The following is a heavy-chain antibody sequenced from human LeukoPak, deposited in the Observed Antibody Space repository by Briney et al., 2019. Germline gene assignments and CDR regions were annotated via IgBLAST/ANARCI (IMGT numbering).Heavy chain of an antibody. V-gene: IGHV4-59*08. CDR1: GGSISSYY. J-gene: IGHJ3*02. D-gene: IGHD3-22*01. Sequence: SETLSLTCTVSGGSISSYYWSWIRPPPGKGMEWIGYIYYSGSTNYNPSLKSRVTISVDTSKNQFSLKLSSVTAADTAVYYCARHLPYYYDSSGYSRTSAFDIWGQGTMVTVSS. CDR3: ARHLPYYYDSSGYSRTSAFDI. CDR2: IYYSGST.